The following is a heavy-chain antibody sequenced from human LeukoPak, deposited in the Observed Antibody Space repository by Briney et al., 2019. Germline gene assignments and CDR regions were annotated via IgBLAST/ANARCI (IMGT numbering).Heavy chain of an antibody. CDR2: INHSGST. J-gene: IGHJ5*02. CDR1: GGSFSGYY. CDR3: ARGLGGNSGSWFDP. V-gene: IGHV4-34*01. Sequence: SETLSLTCAVYGGSFSGYYWSWIRQPRGKGLEWIGEINHSGSTNYNPSLKSRVTISVDTSKNQFSLKLSSVTAADTAVYYCARGLGGNSGSWFDPWGQGTLVTVSS. D-gene: IGHD4-23*01.